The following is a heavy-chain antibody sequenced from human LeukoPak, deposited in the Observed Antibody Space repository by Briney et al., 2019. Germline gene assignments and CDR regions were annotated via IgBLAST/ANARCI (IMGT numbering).Heavy chain of an antibody. D-gene: IGHD3-10*01. Sequence: GASVKVSCKASGYTFTSYDINWVRQATGQGLEWMGWMNPNSGNTGYAQKFQGRVTMTRNTSISTAYMELSSLRSEDTAVYYCTTAVYGSGPYDYWGQGTLVTVSS. J-gene: IGHJ4*02. CDR1: GYTFTSYD. V-gene: IGHV1-8*01. CDR2: MNPNSGNT. CDR3: TTAVYGSGPYDY.